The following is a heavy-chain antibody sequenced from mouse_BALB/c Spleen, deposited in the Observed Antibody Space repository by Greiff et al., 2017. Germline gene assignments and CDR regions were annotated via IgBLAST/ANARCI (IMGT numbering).Heavy chain of an antibody. V-gene: IGHV1-14*01. J-gene: IGHJ4*01. CDR3: ARERDGYAMDY. CDR2: INPYNDGT. CDR1: GYTFTSYV. Sequence: EVQLQQSGPELVKPGASVKMSCKASGYTFTSYVMHWVKQKPGQGLAWIGYINPYNDGTKYNEKFKGKATLTSDKSSSTAYMELSSLTSEDSAVYYCARERDGYAMDYWGQGTSVTVSS. D-gene: IGHD2-3*01.